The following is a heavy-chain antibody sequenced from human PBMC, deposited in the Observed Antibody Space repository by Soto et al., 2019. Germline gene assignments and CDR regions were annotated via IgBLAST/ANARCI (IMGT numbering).Heavy chain of an antibody. Sequence: SETLSLTCTVSGGSISSGDYYWSWIRQPPGKGLEWIGYIYYSGSTYYNPSLKSRVTISVDTSKNQFSLKLSSVTAADTAVYYCARRNVDTAMARVRYYYYGMDVWGQGTTVTVSS. CDR3: ARRNVDTAMARVRYYYYGMDV. V-gene: IGHV4-30-4*01. D-gene: IGHD5-18*01. CDR2: IYYSGST. CDR1: GGSISSGDYY. J-gene: IGHJ6*02.